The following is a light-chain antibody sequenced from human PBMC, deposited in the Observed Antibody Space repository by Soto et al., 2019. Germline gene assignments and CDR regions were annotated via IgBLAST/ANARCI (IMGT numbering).Light chain of an antibody. J-gene: IGLJ2*01. Sequence: QSALTQPASVSGSPGQSITISCTGTSSDVAGYNYVSWYRQHPGKAPKLMIYEVTNRPSGVSNRFSGSKSGNTASLTISGLQAEDEADYYCSSYTSSSTPVVFGGGTKLTVL. CDR3: SSYTSSSTPVV. CDR1: SSDVAGYNY. V-gene: IGLV2-14*01. CDR2: EVT.